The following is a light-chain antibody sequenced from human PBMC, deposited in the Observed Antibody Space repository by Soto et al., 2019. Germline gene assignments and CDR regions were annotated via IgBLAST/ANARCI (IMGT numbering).Light chain of an antibody. CDR2: KAS. V-gene: IGKV1-5*03. J-gene: IGKJ1*01. CDR3: QHYNSYSEA. Sequence: IQITQSPSTLSGSVGVSVTITCPACEASSRWLVWYQQKPGKAHKLLIYKASTLKSEAPSRFSGSGSGTEFTLTISRLQPDDFATYYCQHYNSYSEAFGQGTKVDIK. CDR1: EASSRW.